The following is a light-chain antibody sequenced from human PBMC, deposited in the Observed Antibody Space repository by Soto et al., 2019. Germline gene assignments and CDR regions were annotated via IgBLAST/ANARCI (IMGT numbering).Light chain of an antibody. V-gene: IGKV1-5*01. CDR3: QQYTSYPKT. CDR1: QSISSW. CDR2: DAS. J-gene: IGKJ1*01. Sequence: DIQMTQSPSTLSSSVGDSVTITCRTSQSISSWLAWYQQKPGKAPKLLIYDASSLESGVPSRFSGSGSGTEFTLTISSLQPDDFATYYCQQYTSYPKTFGQGTK.